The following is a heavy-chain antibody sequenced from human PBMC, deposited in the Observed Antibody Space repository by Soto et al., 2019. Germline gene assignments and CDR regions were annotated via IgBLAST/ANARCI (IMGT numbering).Heavy chain of an antibody. CDR3: VREGLTMYGVLTPACDP. D-gene: IGHD3-3*01. J-gene: IGHJ5*02. Sequence: QVQLQESGPGLVKPSQTLSLTCTVSGASITSGDYSWNWIRQPPGKGLEWIGYIYHTGTTYYNQSLQSRVTISVDTSMNPFSLKLRSVTAADTAVYYCVREGLTMYGVLTPACDPWGQGTLVTVSS. CDR2: IYHTGTT. V-gene: IGHV4-30-4*01. CDR1: GASITSGDYS.